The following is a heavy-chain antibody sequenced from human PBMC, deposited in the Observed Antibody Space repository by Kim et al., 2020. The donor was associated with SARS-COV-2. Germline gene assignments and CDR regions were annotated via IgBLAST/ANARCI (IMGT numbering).Heavy chain of an antibody. J-gene: IGHJ6*02. D-gene: IGHD4-17*01. Sequence: SETLSLTCAVYGGSFSGYYWSWIRQPPGKGLEWIGEINHSGSTNYNPSLKSRVTISVDTSKNQFSLKLSSVTAADTAVYYCARRWHTVTNYYYYGMDVWGQGTTVTVSS. CDR2: INHSGST. CDR3: ARRWHTVTNYYYYGMDV. CDR1: GGSFSGYY. V-gene: IGHV4-34*01.